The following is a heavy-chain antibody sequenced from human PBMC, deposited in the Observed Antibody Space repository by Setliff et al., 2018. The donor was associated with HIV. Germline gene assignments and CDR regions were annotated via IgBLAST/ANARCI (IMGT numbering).Heavy chain of an antibody. CDR2: ISNDGGRE. D-gene: IGHD6-19*01. CDR3: WSGYTSGR. V-gene: IGHV3-7*01. J-gene: IGHJ4*02. Sequence: GGSLSLSCAASGFTFTNYWMAWIRQAPGRGLEWAAIISNDGGREYYVDSVKGRFTISRDNAKSSLYLQMDSLRVEDTSVYYCWSGYTSGRWGQGTLVTVSS. CDR1: GFTFTNYW.